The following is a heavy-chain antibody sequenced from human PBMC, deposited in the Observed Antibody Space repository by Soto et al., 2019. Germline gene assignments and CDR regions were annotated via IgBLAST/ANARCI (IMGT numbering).Heavy chain of an antibody. J-gene: IGHJ6*02. V-gene: IGHV1-18*01. D-gene: IGHD3-22*01. Sequence: ASVKVSCKASGYTFTSYGISWVRQAPGQGLEWMGWISAYNGNTNYAQKLQGRVTMTTDTSTSTAYMEPRSLRSDDTAVYYCARGQPNYYDSSGYYSPYGMDVWGHGTTVTVSS. CDR3: ARGQPNYYDSSGYYSPYGMDV. CDR2: ISAYNGNT. CDR1: GYTFTSYG.